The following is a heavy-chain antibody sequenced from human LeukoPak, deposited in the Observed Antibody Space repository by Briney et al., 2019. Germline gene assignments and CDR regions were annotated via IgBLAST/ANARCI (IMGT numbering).Heavy chain of an antibody. Sequence: PGGSLRLSCAASGFTFSNYAMRWVRQAPGKGLEWVSAVSGSGGSTYYADSVKGRFTISRDNAKNSLYLQMNSLRAEDTAVYYCARGEYYDSSGYYYFDYWGQGTLVTVSS. V-gene: IGHV3-23*01. CDR3: ARGEYYDSSGYYYFDY. J-gene: IGHJ4*02. CDR1: GFTFSNYA. CDR2: VSGSGGST. D-gene: IGHD3-22*01.